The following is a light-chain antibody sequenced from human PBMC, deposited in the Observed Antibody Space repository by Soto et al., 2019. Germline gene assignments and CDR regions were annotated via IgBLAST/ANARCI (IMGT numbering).Light chain of an antibody. V-gene: IGKV3-15*01. J-gene: IGKJ1*01. CDR2: GAF. CDR3: QQYDNWPPWT. CDR1: ENVRNN. Sequence: EIVMTQSPATLSVTPGERATLSCRASENVRNNVAWYQHRPGQAPRLLIYGAFSRATGIPARFSGSGSGTQFTLTITSLQSEDFAVYYCQQYDNWPPWTFGQGTTVDFK.